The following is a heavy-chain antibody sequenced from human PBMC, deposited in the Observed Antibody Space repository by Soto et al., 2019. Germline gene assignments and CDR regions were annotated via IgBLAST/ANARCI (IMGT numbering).Heavy chain of an antibody. Sequence: SETLSLTCAVYGGSFSGYYWSWIRQPPGKGLEWIGEINHSGSTNYNPSLKSRVTISVDTSKNQFSLKLSSVTAADTTVYYCARFAPGYCSSTSCLLFDYWGQGTLVTVSS. D-gene: IGHD2-2*01. CDR3: ARFAPGYCSSTSCLLFDY. CDR1: GGSFSGYY. CDR2: INHSGST. V-gene: IGHV4-34*01. J-gene: IGHJ4*02.